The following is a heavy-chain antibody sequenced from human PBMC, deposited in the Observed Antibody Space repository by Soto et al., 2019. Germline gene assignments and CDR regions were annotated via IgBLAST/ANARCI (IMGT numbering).Heavy chain of an antibody. V-gene: IGHV4-34*01. CDR2: INHSGST. CDR3: ARAKDIVVVPAARSYYMDV. D-gene: IGHD2-2*01. J-gene: IGHJ6*03. CDR1: GGSFSGYY. Sequence: ETLSLTCAVYGGSFSGYYWSWIRQPPGKGLEWIGEINHSGSTNYNPSLKSRVTISVDTSKNQFSLKLSSVTAADTAVYYCARAKDIVVVPAARSYYMDVWGKGTTVTVSS.